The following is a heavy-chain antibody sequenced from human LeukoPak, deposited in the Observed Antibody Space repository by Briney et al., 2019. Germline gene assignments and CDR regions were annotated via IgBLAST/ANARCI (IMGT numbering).Heavy chain of an antibody. V-gene: IGHV4-61*01. CDR1: GGSVSSGSHF. J-gene: IGHJ5*02. D-gene: IGHD3-9*01. Sequence: SETLSLTCTVSGGSVSSGSHFWTWIRQPPGKGLEWIGYIYYSGSTNYNPSLKSRVTISVDTSKNQFSLKLSSVTAADTAVYYCARSAYDILTGYYYPDWFDPWGQGTLVTVSS. CDR2: IYYSGST. CDR3: ARSAYDILTGYYYPDWFDP.